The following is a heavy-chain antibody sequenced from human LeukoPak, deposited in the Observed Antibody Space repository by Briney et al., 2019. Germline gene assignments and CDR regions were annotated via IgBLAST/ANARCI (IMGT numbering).Heavy chain of an antibody. J-gene: IGHJ6*04. CDR1: GFTFSSYE. Sequence: GGSLRLSCAASGFTFSSYEMNWVRQPPGKGREGVSYISSSGSTIYYADSVKGRFTISRDNAKNSLYLQMNSLRAEDTAVYYCAELGITMIGGVWGKGATVTISS. V-gene: IGHV3-48*03. CDR3: AELGITMIGGV. D-gene: IGHD3-10*02. CDR2: ISSSGSTI.